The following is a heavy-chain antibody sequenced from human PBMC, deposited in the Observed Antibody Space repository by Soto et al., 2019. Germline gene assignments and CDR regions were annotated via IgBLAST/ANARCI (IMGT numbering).Heavy chain of an antibody. D-gene: IGHD3-22*01. Sequence: SETLSLTCTVSGGSISSGGYYWSWIRQHPGKGLEWIGYIYYSGSTYYNPSLKSRVTISVDTSKNQFSLKLSSVTAVDTAVYYCARVDYDSSGYYQYYFDYWGQGTLVTISS. CDR2: IYYSGST. V-gene: IGHV4-31*03. CDR1: GGSISSGGYY. J-gene: IGHJ4*02. CDR3: ARVDYDSSGYYQYYFDY.